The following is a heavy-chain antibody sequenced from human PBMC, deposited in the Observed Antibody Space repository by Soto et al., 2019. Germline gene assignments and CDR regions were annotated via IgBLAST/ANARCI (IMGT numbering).Heavy chain of an antibody. D-gene: IGHD3-3*01. J-gene: IGHJ4*02. CDR3: ARGGVSTRTFDY. V-gene: IGHV5-51*01. Sequence: EESLKISCNGSGYNFAGYWIAWVRQMPGKGLELMGIIYPSDSDTRYRPSFQGQVTISADKSISSAYLQWSSLRVSDTAMYYCARGGVSTRTFDYWGQGTPVTVSS. CDR2: IYPSDSDT. CDR1: GYNFAGYW.